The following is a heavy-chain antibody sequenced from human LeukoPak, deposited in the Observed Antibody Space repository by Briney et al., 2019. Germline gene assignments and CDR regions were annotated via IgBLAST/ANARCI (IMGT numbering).Heavy chain of an antibody. CDR2: IKIDGTYR. CDR3: VRDDDIYRLDY. V-gene: IGHV3-74*01. D-gene: IGHD3-16*02. Sequence: GGTRRLSCAASGFTFSRDWRDWVRHGPGKGQVWVASIKIDGTYRTYADSVKGRFTISRDNAKNTLWLQMNSLRVEDTAVYYCVRDDDIYRLDYWGQGTLLTVSS. J-gene: IGHJ4*02. CDR1: GFTFSRDW.